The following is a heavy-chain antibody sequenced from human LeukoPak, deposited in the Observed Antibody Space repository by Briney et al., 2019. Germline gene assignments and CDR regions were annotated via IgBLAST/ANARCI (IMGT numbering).Heavy chain of an antibody. CDR3: AKAFDMIVAYYFDY. D-gene: IGHD3-22*01. J-gene: IGHJ4*02. Sequence: GGSLRLSCAASGFTFSSYAMSWVRQAPGKGLEWVSAIIGSGGSTYYADSVKGRFTISRDNSKNTLYLQMNSLRAEDTAVYYCAKAFDMIVAYYFDYWGQGTLVTVSS. CDR1: GFTFSSYA. CDR2: IIGSGGST. V-gene: IGHV3-23*01.